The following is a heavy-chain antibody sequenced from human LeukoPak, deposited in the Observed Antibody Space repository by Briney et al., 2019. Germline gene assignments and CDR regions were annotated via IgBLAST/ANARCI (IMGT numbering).Heavy chain of an antibody. Sequence: GGSLRLSCAASGFTFSSYGMHWVRQAPGKGLEWVAFVRYDGSNKYYADSVKGRFTISRDNSKNTLYLQMNSLRAEDTAVYYCATRGSASVVPAAMFDYWGQGTLVTVSS. CDR3: ATRGSASVVPAAMFDY. V-gene: IGHV3-30*02. J-gene: IGHJ4*02. D-gene: IGHD2-2*01. CDR1: GFTFSSYG. CDR2: VRYDGSNK.